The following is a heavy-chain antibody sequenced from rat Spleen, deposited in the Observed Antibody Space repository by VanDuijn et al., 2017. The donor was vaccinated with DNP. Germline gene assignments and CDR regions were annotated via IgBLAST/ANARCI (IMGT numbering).Heavy chain of an antibody. CDR2: ISYDGSST. Sequence: EVQLVESGGGLVQPGRSLKLSCAASGFTFSNFGMHWIRQAPTKGLEWVATISYDGSSTVYRGSVKGRFTVSRDNAKSTLYLQMYSLRSEDTATYFCATRNWEGFFDYWGQGVMVTLSS. V-gene: IGHV5-19*01. D-gene: IGHD5-1*01. J-gene: IGHJ2*01. CDR1: GFTFSNFG. CDR3: ATRNWEGFFDY.